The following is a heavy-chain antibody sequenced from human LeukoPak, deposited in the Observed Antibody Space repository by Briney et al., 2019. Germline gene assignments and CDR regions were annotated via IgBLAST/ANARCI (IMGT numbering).Heavy chain of an antibody. J-gene: IGHJ4*02. CDR3: AKDVGKWESLHFFDY. CDR1: GFTCNAFA. D-gene: IGHD1-26*01. CDR2: ISGSTTNI. Sequence: GGSLRFSCAASGFTCNAFALGWVRQSPGKGWEWVSTISGSTTNIYYADSVKGKFTISRADSRNTLYLKRNSLRGDDTAVYSCAKDVGKWESLHFFDYWGQGTLGTVS. V-gene: IGHV3-23*01.